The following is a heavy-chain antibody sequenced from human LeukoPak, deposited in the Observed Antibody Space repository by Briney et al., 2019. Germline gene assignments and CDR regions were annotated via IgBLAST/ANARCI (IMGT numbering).Heavy chain of an antibody. J-gene: IGHJ5*02. CDR2: IYYSGST. Sequence: SETLSLTCTVSGGSISSYYWSWIRQPPGKGLEWIGYIYYSGSTNYNPSLKSRVTISVDTSKNQFSLQLNSVTPEDTAVYYCARARSGSYPDLWGQGTLVTVSS. CDR3: ARARSGSYPDL. CDR1: GGSISSYY. D-gene: IGHD1-26*01. V-gene: IGHV4-59*08.